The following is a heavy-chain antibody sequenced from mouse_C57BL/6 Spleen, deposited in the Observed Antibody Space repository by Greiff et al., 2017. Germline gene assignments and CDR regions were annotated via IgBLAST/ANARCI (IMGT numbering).Heavy chain of an antibody. Sequence: QVQLKQPGPELVKPGASVKISCKASGYAFSSYWMNWVKQRPGKGLEWIGRIYPGDGDTHSNGKFKGKATLTVDKSSGTAYMQLRSLTSEYSAVYFCAKDSAAFPWAYWGQGTLVTVSA. J-gene: IGHJ3*01. CDR1: GYAFSSYW. V-gene: IGHV1-82*01. CDR3: AKDSAAFPWAY. CDR2: IYPGDGDT. D-gene: IGHD3-2*02.